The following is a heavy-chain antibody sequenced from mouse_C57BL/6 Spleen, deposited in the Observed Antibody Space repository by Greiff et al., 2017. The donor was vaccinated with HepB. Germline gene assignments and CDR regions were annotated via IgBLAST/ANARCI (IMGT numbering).Heavy chain of an antibody. CDR1: GYTFTSYW. V-gene: IGHV1-5*01. CDR3: TRGTTVVATEAMDY. J-gene: IGHJ4*01. D-gene: IGHD1-1*01. CDR2: IYPGNSDT. Sequence: EVQLQQSGTVLARPGASVKMSCKTSGYTFTSYWMHWVKQRPGQGLEWIGAIYPGNSDTSYNQKFKGKAKLTAVTSARTAYMELSSLTNEDSAVYYCTRGTTVVATEAMDYWGQGTSVTVSS.